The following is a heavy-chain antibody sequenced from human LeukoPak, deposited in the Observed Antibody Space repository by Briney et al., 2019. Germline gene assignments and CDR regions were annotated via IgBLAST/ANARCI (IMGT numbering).Heavy chain of an antibody. CDR1: GFTFSSYA. D-gene: IGHD1-26*01. CDR3: AKKWGQGKSDSGNYFDD. V-gene: IGHV3-30*02. J-gene: IGHJ4*02. Sequence: PGGSLRLSCAASGFTFSSYAMHWVRQAPGKGLEWVAFIRYDGSNKYYADSVKGRFTISRDNSKNTLYLQLNSLRAEDTAVYYCAKKWGQGKSDSGNYFDDWGQGTLVTVSP. CDR2: IRYDGSNK.